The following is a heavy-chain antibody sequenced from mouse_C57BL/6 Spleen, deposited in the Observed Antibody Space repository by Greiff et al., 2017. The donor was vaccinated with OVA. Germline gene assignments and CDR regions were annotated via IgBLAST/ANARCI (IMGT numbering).Heavy chain of an antibody. V-gene: IGHV1-59*01. D-gene: IGHD1-1*01. CDR2: IDPSYSYT. CDR3: TRSPIYYYGSSYGCDY. Sequence: QVQLQQPGAELVSPGTSVKLSCKASGYTFTSYWMHWVKQRPGQGLEWIGVIDPSYSYTNYNQKFKGKATLTVDTSSSTAYMQLSSLTSEDSAVYYCTRSPIYYYGSSYGCDYWGQGTTLTVSS. J-gene: IGHJ2*01. CDR1: GYTFTSYW.